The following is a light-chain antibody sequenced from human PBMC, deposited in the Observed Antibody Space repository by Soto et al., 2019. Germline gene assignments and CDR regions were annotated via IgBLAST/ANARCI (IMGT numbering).Light chain of an antibody. Sequence: EIVMTQSPATLSVSPGERATLSCRASQSVSSNLAWYQQKPGQAPRLLIYGASTRATGIPARCSGSGSGTEFTLTISSLQSEDFAVYYCQQYNKWPPYTFVQGTKLEIK. J-gene: IGKJ2*01. CDR1: QSVSSN. V-gene: IGKV3-15*01. CDR3: QQYNKWPPYT. CDR2: GAS.